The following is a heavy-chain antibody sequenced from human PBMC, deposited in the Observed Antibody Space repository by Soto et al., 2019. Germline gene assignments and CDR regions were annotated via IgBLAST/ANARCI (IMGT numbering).Heavy chain of an antibody. CDR3: AHRQIHSGNWECGVLDY. Sequence: VAPTQTLTLTCTLSGFSISTSGVGVGWIRQPPGKALEWLSVIYWDDDKRYSPSLRNRLTVSKDTSKNQVALAVTNMDPVDTAKYYWAHRQIHSGNWECGVLDYWGPGTLVTVSA. CDR2: IYWDDDK. J-gene: IGHJ4*02. CDR1: GFSISTSGVG. V-gene: IGHV2-5*02. D-gene: IGHD7-27*01.